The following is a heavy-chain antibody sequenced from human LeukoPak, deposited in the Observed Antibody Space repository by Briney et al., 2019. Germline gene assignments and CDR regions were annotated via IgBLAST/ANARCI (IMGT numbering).Heavy chain of an antibody. D-gene: IGHD3-10*01. Sequence: SETLSLTCTVSGYSISSGYYWGWIRQPPGKGLEWIGSIYHSGSTYYNPSLKSRVTISLDTSKNQFSLKLSSVTAADTAVYYCARGGYYGSGTGGFDYWGQGTLVTVSS. V-gene: IGHV4-38-2*02. J-gene: IGHJ4*02. CDR2: IYHSGST. CDR3: ARGGYYGSGTGGFDY. CDR1: GYSISSGYY.